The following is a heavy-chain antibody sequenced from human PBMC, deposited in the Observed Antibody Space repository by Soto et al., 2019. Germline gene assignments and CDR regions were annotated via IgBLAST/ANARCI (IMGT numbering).Heavy chain of an antibody. CDR3: ARVRLTVTTQPSSLLNRPDTGKTSDRGKGAFDI. CDR1: GYTFTSYG. CDR2: ISAYNGNT. D-gene: IGHD4-17*01. J-gene: IGHJ3*02. V-gene: IGHV1-18*01. Sequence: ASVKVSCKASGYTFTSYGISWVRQAPGQGLEWMGWISAYNGNTNYAQKLQGRVTMTTDTSTSTAYMELRSLRSDDTAVDYCARVRLTVTTQPSSLLNRPDTGKTSDRGKGAFDIWGQGTMVTVSS.